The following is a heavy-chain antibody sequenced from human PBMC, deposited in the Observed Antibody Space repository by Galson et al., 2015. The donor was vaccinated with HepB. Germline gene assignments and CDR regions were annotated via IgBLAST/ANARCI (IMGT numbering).Heavy chain of an antibody. Sequence: SVKVSCKASRGTFNSYTINWVRQAPGQGLEWMGRIIPMLGIANYPQKFQGRVTITADKSTSTAYMELSSLRSEDTAVYFCASEPYHYDTSGSDYWGQGTLVTVSS. CDR3: ASEPYHYDTSGSDY. D-gene: IGHD3-22*01. CDR2: IIPMLGIA. V-gene: IGHV1-69*02. CDR1: RGTFNSYT. J-gene: IGHJ4*02.